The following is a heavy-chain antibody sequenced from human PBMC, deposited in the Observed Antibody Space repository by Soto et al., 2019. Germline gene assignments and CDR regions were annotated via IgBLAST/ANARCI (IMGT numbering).Heavy chain of an antibody. D-gene: IGHD1-26*01. CDR2: ISAHNGNT. CDR1: GYAFTTYG. J-gene: IGHJ4*02. Sequence: QVHLVQSGAEVKKPGASVKVSCKGSGYAFTTYGITWVRQAPGQGLEWMGWISAHNGNTNYAQKLQGRVTVTRDTSTRTACMELRSLRSDAPAVYYCARGWDGDYWGQGALVTVSS. CDR3: ARGWDGDY. V-gene: IGHV1-18*01.